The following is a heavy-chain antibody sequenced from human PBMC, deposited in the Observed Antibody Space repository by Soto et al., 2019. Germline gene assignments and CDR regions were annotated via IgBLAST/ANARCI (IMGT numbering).Heavy chain of an antibody. Sequence: QLHLRESGPGLVKPSETLSLTCTASGGSITSSSYYWCWIRQPPGKGLEWIGSIYYSGRTYYNTFLKIRVTISVDTSKNQFSLKLSSVTAADTAVYYCATQEVGGTYVYTFDPWGQGTLVTVSS. J-gene: IGHJ5*02. CDR2: IYYSGRT. CDR3: ATQEVGGTYVYTFDP. CDR1: GGSITSSSYY. V-gene: IGHV4-39*01. D-gene: IGHD1-26*01.